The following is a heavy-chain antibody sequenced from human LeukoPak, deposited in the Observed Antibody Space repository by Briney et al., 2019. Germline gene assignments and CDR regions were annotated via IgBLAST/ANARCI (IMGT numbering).Heavy chain of an antibody. CDR1: GGSIYTGDYY. D-gene: IGHD5/OR15-5a*01. J-gene: IGHJ4*02. V-gene: IGHV4-39*07. CDR3: ARENIVSTRDFDF. Sequence: ASETLSLTCTVSGGSIYTGDYYWAWIRQPPGEGLEWIGSLFYSGNMYYSPSLKSRATISVDTSKNQFSLNLNSVTAADTAVYYCARENIVSTRDFDFWGQGTLVTVSS. CDR2: LFYSGNM.